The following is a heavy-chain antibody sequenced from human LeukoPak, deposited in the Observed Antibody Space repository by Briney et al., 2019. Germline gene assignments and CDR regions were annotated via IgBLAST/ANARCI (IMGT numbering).Heavy chain of an antibody. J-gene: IGHJ4*02. CDR3: ARAYKDSSGDQYSFDF. D-gene: IGHD6-19*01. CDR1: GGSISGYY. Sequence: PSEALSLTCVVSGGSISGYYWSWIRQPPGKGLEWIGYGHSSGRTNYNASLKSRATLSVDTSRNDFSLKLTSVTAADTAVYYCARAYKDSSGDQYSFDFWGRGTLVTVSS. CDR2: GHSSGRT. V-gene: IGHV4-59*01.